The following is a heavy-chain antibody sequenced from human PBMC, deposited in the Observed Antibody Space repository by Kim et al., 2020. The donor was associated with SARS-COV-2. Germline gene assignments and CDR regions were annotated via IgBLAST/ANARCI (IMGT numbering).Heavy chain of an antibody. J-gene: IGHJ6*02. CDR3: ARKNYYYYGMDV. V-gene: IGHV3-53*01. Sequence: YSADSVKVRFTISRDNSKNTLYLQMNSLRAEYTAVYYCARKNYYYYGMDVWGQGTTVTVSS.